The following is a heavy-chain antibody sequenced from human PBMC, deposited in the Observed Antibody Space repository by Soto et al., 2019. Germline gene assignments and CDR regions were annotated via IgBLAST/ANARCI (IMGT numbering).Heavy chain of an antibody. CDR3: AHTMAPRIFDY. CDR1: GFSLITSGVG. V-gene: IGHV2-5*02. Sequence: QITLKEAGPTLVKPTQTLTLTCSFSGFSLITSGVGVGWIRQPPGKALEWLALIYWDDDKGYSTSLKSRLTITKATSKNQVIRTMTNMDPADTATYYCAHTMAPRIFDYWGQGILVTVSS. J-gene: IGHJ4*02. CDR2: IYWDDDK.